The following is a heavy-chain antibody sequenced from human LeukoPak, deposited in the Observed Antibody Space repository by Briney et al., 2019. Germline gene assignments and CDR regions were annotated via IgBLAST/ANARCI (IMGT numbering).Heavy chain of an antibody. Sequence: GGSLRLSCAASGFIFNSYAMHWVRQAPGRGLEYVSAISSNGGSTYYANSVKGRFTISRDNSKNTLYLQMNSLRAEDTAVYYCAKSKGQQLVPDAFDIWGQGTMVTVSS. CDR2: ISSNGGST. CDR3: AKSKGQQLVPDAFDI. CDR1: GFIFNSYA. D-gene: IGHD6-13*01. V-gene: IGHV3-64*01. J-gene: IGHJ3*02.